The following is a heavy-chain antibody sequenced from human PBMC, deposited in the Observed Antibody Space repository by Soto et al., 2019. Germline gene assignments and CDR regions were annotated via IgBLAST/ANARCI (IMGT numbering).Heavy chain of an antibody. CDR2: ISSSSSYI. CDR3: ARAVGNSRGKYYFDY. Sequence: GGSLRLSCAASGFTFSSYSMNWVRQAPGKGLEWVSSISSSSSYIYYADSVKGRFTISRDNAKNSLYLQMNSLRAEDTAVYYCARAVGNSRGKYYFDYWGQGTLVTVSS. V-gene: IGHV3-21*01. D-gene: IGHD6-19*01. CDR1: GFTFSSYS. J-gene: IGHJ4*02.